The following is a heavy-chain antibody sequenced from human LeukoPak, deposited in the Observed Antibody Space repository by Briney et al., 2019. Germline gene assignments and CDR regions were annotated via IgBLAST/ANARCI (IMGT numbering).Heavy chain of an antibody. J-gene: IGHJ3*02. CDR1: GFTFSSYE. CDR3: ARASAMIVVVRGAFDI. CDR2: ISSSGSTI. V-gene: IGHV3-48*03. Sequence: PGGSLRLPCAASGFTFSSYEMNWVRQAPGKGLEWVSYISSSGSTIYYADSVKGRFTISRDNAKNSLYLQMNSLRAEDTAVYYCARASAMIVVVRGAFDIWGQGTMVTVSS. D-gene: IGHD3-22*01.